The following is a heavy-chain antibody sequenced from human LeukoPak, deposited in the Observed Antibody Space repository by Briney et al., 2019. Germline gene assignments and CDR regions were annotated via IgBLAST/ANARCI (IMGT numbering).Heavy chain of an antibody. CDR1: GYTFTSYY. CDR2: INPSGGST. J-gene: IGHJ5*02. CDR3: ARDKEVRYYDFWSGYYPPFAP. D-gene: IGHD3-3*01. Sequence: ASVKVSCKASGYTFTSYYMHWVRQAPGQGLEWMGIINPSGGSTSYAQKFQGRVTMTTDTSTSTAYMELRSLRSDDTAVYYCARDKEVRYYDFWSGYYPPFAPWGKGTLVTVPS. V-gene: IGHV1-46*01.